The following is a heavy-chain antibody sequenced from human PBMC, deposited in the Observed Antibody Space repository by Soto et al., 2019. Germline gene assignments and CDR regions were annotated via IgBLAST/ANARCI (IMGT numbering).Heavy chain of an antibody. CDR2: TYYRPKRNN. D-gene: IGHD1-7*01. J-gene: IGHJ6*02. CDR1: GDSVSSNSAA. Sequence: SQTLSLTCAISGDSVSSNSAAWNWNTQSPSRGLERLGRTYYRPKRNNDYAVPAKSRITINPDTSKNQFSLQLNSVTPEDTAVYYCGRVGGTSPAGMDVWGRGTTVAVSS. V-gene: IGHV6-1*01. CDR3: GRVGGTSPAGMDV.